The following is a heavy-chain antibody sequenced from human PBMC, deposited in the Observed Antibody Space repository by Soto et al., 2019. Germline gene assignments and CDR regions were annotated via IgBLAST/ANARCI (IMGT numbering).Heavy chain of an antibody. V-gene: IGHV4-30-4*01. D-gene: IGHD4-17*01. Sequence: QVQLQESGPGLVKPSQTLSLTCTVSGGSITSGDYYRSWIRQPPGKGLEWVGYIYYGGSTYYNPSLKSRITISLDTPKNQFSLDLTSVTAADTAVYYCASGSTVINTLDFWGQGTLVTVSS. CDR2: IYYGGST. CDR3: ASGSTVINTLDF. J-gene: IGHJ4*02. CDR1: GGSITSGDYY.